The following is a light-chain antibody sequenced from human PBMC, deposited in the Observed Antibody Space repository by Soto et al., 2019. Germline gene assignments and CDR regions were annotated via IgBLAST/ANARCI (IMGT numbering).Light chain of an antibody. J-gene: IGKJ2*01. CDR3: QQYGSSPYT. Sequence: EVVLTQSPGTLSLSPGERATLSCRASQSVSSSYLAWYQQKPGQAPRLLIYGASSRATGIPDRFSGSGSGPDFTLTISRLEPEDFAVYSCQQYGSSPYTFGQGTKVEIK. CDR1: QSVSSSY. V-gene: IGKV3-20*01. CDR2: GAS.